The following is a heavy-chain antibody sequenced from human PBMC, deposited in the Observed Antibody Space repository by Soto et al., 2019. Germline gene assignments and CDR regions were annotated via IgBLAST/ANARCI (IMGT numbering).Heavy chain of an antibody. J-gene: IGHJ5*02. CDR1: DSVNLGSRRH. D-gene: IGHD6-13*01. CDR2: IYYSGST. V-gene: IGHV4-39*01. CDR3: ARRERAAGTDWWFDP. Sequence: SETEWKTGTVSDSVNLGSRRHLDKIRQPPGKGLEWIGSIYYSGSTYYSPSLKSRVTISVDTSKNQFSLKLSSVTAADTAVYYCARRERAAGTDWWFDPWGQGTLVTVSA.